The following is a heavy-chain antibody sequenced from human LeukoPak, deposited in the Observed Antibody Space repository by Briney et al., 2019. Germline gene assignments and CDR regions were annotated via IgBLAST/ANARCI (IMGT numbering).Heavy chain of an antibody. V-gene: IGHV3-7*05. J-gene: IGHJ3*02. CDR1: RFTFSNYW. D-gene: IGHD1-26*01. CDR3: ARDHLREGATGASEI. Sequence: GGSLRLSCAASRFTFSNYWMSGVRQAPGKGLEWVANIKQDGGEKNYVDSVKGRFTISRDNAKNSLYLQMNSLRVEDTAVYYCARDHLREGATGASEIWGQGTMVTVSS. CDR2: IKQDGGEK.